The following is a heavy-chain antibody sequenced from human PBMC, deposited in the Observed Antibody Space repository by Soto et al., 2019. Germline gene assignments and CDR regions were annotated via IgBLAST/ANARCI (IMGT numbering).Heavy chain of an antibody. CDR1: KSIFTGYG. CDR2: IRFDGTDE. CDR3: ARGLFTWSDSTPCYAY. D-gene: IGHD2-2*01. V-gene: IGHV3-30*02. J-gene: IGHJ4*02. Sequence: GSLRLSCAASKSIFTGYGMHWVRQTPGKGLEWVAVIRFDGTDEHYADSVKGRFTISRDNSKNTVYLQMNSLRVEDMAVYYCARGLFTWSDSTPCYAYWGQGTLVTVSS.